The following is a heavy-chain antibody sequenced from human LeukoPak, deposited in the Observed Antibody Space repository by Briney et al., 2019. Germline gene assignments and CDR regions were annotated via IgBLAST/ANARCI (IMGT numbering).Heavy chain of an antibody. CDR2: IYYSGST. D-gene: IGHD6-19*01. CDR3: ARHGGYSSGWPDFFDY. V-gene: IGHV4-59*08. Sequence: SETLSLTCTVSGGSISSYYWSWIRQPPGKGLEWIGYIYYSGSTNYNPSLKSRVTVSVDTSKNQFSLKLSSVTAADTAVYYCARHGGYSSGWPDFFDYWGQGTLVTVSS. J-gene: IGHJ4*02. CDR1: GGSISSYY.